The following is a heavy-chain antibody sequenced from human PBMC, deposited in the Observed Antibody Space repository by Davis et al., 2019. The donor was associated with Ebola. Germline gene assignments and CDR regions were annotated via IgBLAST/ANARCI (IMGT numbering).Heavy chain of an antibody. CDR1: GFTFDNHA. Sequence: GESLKISCAASGFTFDNHAMHWVRQASGKGLEWVAGLAYDGTDKYYTDSVKGRFTISRDNSETMLYLQMNSLRPEDTAMYYCARGDNGDYSGVLGYWGQGTLVTVSS. V-gene: IGHV3-30-3*01. CDR2: LAYDGTDK. CDR3: ARGDNGDYSGVLGY. J-gene: IGHJ4*02. D-gene: IGHD4-17*01.